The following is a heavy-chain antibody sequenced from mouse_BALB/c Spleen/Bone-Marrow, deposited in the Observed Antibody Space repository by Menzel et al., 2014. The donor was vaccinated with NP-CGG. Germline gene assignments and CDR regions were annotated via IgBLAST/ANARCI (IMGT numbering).Heavy chain of an antibody. CDR2: ISSGSSTI. V-gene: IGHV5-17*02. J-gene: IGHJ3*01. D-gene: IGHD2-10*02. CDR1: GFTFSSFG. CDR3: AREYGNCWFAY. Sequence: DVKLVESGGGLVQPGGSRKLSCAASGFTFSSFGMHWVRQAPEKGLEWVAYISSGSSTIYYADTVKGRFTISRDNPKNTLFLQMTSLRSEDMAMYYCAREYGNCWFAYWGQGTLVTVSA.